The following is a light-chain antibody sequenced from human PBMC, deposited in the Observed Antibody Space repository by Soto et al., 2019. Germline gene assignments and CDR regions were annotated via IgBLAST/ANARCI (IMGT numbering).Light chain of an antibody. V-gene: IGKV1-39*01. J-gene: IGKJ1*01. CDR3: QQSDSTPPWT. Sequence: DIQMTQSPSSLSASVGDRVTITCRASQSISKYLSWFQQKPGKAPKLLLYATSSLQSGVPSRVTGSGSGTDFTLTITSLQPEDFATYYCQQSDSTPPWTFGQGTKVEIK. CDR2: ATS. CDR1: QSISKY.